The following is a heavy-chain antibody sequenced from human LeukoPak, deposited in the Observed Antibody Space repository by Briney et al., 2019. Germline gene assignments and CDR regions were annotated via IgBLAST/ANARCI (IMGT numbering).Heavy chain of an antibody. CDR2: ISGDGGST. V-gene: IGHV3-43*02. D-gene: IGHD2-21*02. CDR1: GFTFDDYA. J-gene: IGHJ6*03. Sequence: GGSLRLSCAASGFTFDDYAMHWVRQAPGKGLEWVSLISGDGGSTYYADFVKGRFTISRDNSKNSLYLQMNSLRTEDTALYYCAKDVTVTPIYYMDVWGKGTTVTVSS. CDR3: AKDVTVTPIYYMDV.